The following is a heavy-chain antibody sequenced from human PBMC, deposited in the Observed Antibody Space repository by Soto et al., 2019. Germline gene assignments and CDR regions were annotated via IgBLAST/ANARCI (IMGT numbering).Heavy chain of an antibody. CDR3: ARGHDFGGNSDAYDI. CDR1: GGNFRSES. J-gene: IGHJ3*02. CDR2: IIPFFGTS. V-gene: IGHV1-69*12. D-gene: IGHD4-17*01. Sequence: QVHLVQSGAEVKKPGSSVKVSCKASGGNFRSESINWVRQAPGQGLEWMGGIIPFFGTSDYAQKFQGRLTXXADESTTTAYMELSSLRSQDTAVYYCARGHDFGGNSDAYDIWGQGTMVIVSS.